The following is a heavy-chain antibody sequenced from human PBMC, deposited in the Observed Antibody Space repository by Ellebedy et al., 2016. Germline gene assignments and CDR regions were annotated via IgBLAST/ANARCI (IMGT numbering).Heavy chain of an antibody. CDR3: VAGRYSSFDV. CDR2: TYSDDNT. D-gene: IGHD4-11*01. J-gene: IGHJ3*01. V-gene: IGHV3-53*01. Sequence: GGSLRLSXAASGFNVRYNYMTWVRQAPGKGLEWVSLTYSDDNTYYADSVKGRFTISGGFSRSPLSLQMNSLRAEDTAVYYCVAGRYSSFDVWGQGTMVTVSS. CDR1: GFNVRYNY.